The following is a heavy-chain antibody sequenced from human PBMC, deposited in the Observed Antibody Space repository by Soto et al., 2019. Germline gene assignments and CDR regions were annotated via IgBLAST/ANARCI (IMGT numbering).Heavy chain of an antibody. D-gene: IGHD6-13*01. CDR3: VRAVAAAGKAMYYFDY. J-gene: IGHJ4*02. CDR1: GYSFTSYW. Sequence: PGESLKISCKGPGYSFTSYWIGWVRQMPGKGLEWMGIIYPGDSDTRYSPSFQGQVTISADKSISTAYLQWSSLKASDTAMYYCVRAVAAAGKAMYYFDYWGQGTLVTVSS. V-gene: IGHV5-51*01. CDR2: IYPGDSDT.